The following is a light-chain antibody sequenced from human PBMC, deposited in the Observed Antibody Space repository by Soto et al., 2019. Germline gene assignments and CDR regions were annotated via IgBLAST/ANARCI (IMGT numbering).Light chain of an antibody. CDR2: DSS. CDR3: QQYGSSPRT. J-gene: IGKJ1*01. V-gene: IGKV3-20*01. Sequence: EIVLTQSPGTLSLSPGERATLSCRDSQSVSSSYLAWYQQKPGQAPRLLIYDSSSRATGIPDRFSGSESGTDFTLTISRLEPEDFAVYFCQQYGSSPRTFGQGTKVEIK. CDR1: QSVSSSY.